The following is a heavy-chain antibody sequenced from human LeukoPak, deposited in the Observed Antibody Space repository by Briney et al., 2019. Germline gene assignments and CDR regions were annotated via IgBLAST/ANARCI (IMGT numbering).Heavy chain of an antibody. CDR2: IRYDGSNK. D-gene: IGHD2-2*01. V-gene: IGHV3-30*02. CDR3: AKWGKYQLLFYYYYYYYMDV. CDR1: GFTLSSYG. J-gene: IGHJ6*03. Sequence: GGSLRLSCETSGFTLSSYGMHWVRQAPGKGLEWVAFIRYDGSNKYYADSVKGRFTISRDNSKNTLYLQMNSLRAEDTAVYYCAKWGKYQLLFYYYYYYYMDVWGKGTTVTISS.